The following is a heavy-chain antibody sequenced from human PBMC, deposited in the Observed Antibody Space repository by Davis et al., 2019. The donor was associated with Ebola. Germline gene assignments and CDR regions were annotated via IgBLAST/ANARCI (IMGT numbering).Heavy chain of an antibody. CDR1: GGSISSYY. V-gene: IGHV4-59*01. J-gene: IGHJ6*03. Sequence: SETLSLTCTVSGGSISSYYWSWIRQPPGKGLEWIGYIYYSGSTSYNPSLKSRVTISVDTSKNQFSLKLNSVTAADTAVYYCARSGFGGYDFLPAYYYMDVWGKGTTVTVSS. D-gene: IGHD5-12*01. CDR2: IYYSGST. CDR3: ARSGFGGYDFLPAYYYMDV.